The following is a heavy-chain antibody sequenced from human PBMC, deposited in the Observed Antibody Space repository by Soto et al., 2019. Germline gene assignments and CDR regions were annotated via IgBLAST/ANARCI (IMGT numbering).Heavy chain of an antibody. Sequence: GGSLRLSCAASGFTFSNYAMHWVRQAPGKGLEYVSGISSNGGSTYYANSVKGRFTISRDNSRNTLYLQMGTLRVEDMAVYYCARVWGPGEDQLLVRHYYCYMDVWGKGTTVTVSS. CDR1: GFTFSNYA. CDR2: ISSNGGST. V-gene: IGHV3-64*01. CDR3: ARVWGPGEDQLLVRHYYCYMDV. J-gene: IGHJ6*03. D-gene: IGHD2-2*01.